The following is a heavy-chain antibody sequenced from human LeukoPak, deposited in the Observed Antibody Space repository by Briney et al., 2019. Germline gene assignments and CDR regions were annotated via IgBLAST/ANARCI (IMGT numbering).Heavy chain of an antibody. D-gene: IGHD1-20*01. CDR2: ISSSSSSYI. J-gene: IGHJ4*02. Sequence: GGSLRLSCAASGFTFSSYSMNWVRQAPGKGLEWVSSISSSSSSYIYYADSVKGRFTISRDNAKNSLYLQMNSLRAEDTAVYYCARGGLTGTPKRYWGQGTLVTVSS. CDR1: GFTFSSYS. CDR3: ARGGLTGTPKRY. V-gene: IGHV3-21*01.